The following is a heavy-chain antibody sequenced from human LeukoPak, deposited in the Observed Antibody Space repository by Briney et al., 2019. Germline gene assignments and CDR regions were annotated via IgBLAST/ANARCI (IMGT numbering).Heavy chain of an antibody. J-gene: IGHJ5*02. V-gene: IGHV5-51*01. D-gene: IGHD2-8*02. CDR2: IYPGDSDT. CDR3: VRHTGWFDP. Sequence: GESLQISCKGSGYSFSRYWIGWVRPMPGKGLEWMGIIYPGDSDTTYSPAFQGQVTISADKSISTAYLQWARLKASDTAMYYCVRHTGWFDPWGQGTLVTVSS. CDR1: GYSFSRYW.